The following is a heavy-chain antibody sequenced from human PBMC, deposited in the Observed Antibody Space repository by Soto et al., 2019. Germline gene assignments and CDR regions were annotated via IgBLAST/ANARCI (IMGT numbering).Heavy chain of an antibody. CDR2: ISYSGSS. CDR1: GACNIRDGYY. D-gene: IGHD2-2*01. Sequence: LSLACTCSGACNIRDGYYWSWIRQHPGKGLEWIAYISYSGSSYSNPSLKSRVTISADTSKNQFSLRLTSVTAADTAVYFCARATPAGSADFWGQGTLVTVSS. CDR3: ARATPAGSADF. V-gene: IGHV4-31*03. J-gene: IGHJ4*02.